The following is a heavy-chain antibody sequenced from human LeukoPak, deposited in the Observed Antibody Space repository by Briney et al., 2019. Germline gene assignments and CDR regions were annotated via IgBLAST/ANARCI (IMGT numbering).Heavy chain of an antibody. CDR3: VRHGLGSSWFGFDY. CDR2: IYPGDSDP. V-gene: IGHV5-51*01. J-gene: IGHJ4*02. D-gene: IGHD6-13*01. CDR1: GYTFTTYW. Sequence: GASVKVSCKGSGYTFTTYWIGWVRQMPGKGLEWTGIIYPGDSDPRYSPSFQGQVTISADKSISTAYLQWSSLKASDSAMYYCVRHGLGSSWFGFDYWGQGTLVTVSS.